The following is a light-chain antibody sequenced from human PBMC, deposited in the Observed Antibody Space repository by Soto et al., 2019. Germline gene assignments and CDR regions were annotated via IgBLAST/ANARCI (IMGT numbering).Light chain of an antibody. CDR2: DAS. Sequence: VVLTQSPATLSLSPGERATLSCRTSLSVSVYLDWYQQKPGQAPRLLISDASNRATGIPARFSGSGSGTDFTLTISSLEPEDFAVYYCHQRQYWPPITFGQATRLEIK. J-gene: IGKJ5*01. CDR3: HQRQYWPPIT. V-gene: IGKV3-11*01. CDR1: LSVSVY.